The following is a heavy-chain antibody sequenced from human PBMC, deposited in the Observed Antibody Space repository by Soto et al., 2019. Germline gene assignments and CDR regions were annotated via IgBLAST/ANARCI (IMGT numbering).Heavy chain of an antibody. J-gene: IGHJ5*02. V-gene: IGHV4-39*02. CDR2: IYYSGST. D-gene: IGHD1-26*01. CDR3: ATQEVGGSYVYTFDP. Sequence: SETMSLTCTVSGGYISSSIYYWGWNRKPPGKGLEWIGSIYYSGSTYYNPSLKSRVTISEDTSKNHFSLKLSSVTAADTAVYYCATQEVGGSYVYTFDPWGQGTLVTVSS. CDR1: GGYISSSIYY.